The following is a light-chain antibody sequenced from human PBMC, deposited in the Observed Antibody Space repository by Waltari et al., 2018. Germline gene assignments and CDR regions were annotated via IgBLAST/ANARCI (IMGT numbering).Light chain of an antibody. J-gene: IGKJ1*01. V-gene: IGKV3-20*01. CDR1: QSVGSTF. Sequence: IVLTQSPGTLSLSPGETATLSCRATQSVGSTFLAWHQQKPGQAPRLLIYGASTRAPGTPDRFRGSGSGTDFTLTITRLEPEDFAVYYCQQYGRALWTLGQGTKVEIK. CDR2: GAS. CDR3: QQYGRALWT.